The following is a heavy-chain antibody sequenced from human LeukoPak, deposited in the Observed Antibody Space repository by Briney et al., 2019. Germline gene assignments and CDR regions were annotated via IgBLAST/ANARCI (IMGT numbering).Heavy chain of an antibody. CDR2: INHSGST. V-gene: IGHV4-34*01. J-gene: IGHJ6*03. CDR3: ARGMAGDFYCYYYMDV. Sequence: PSETLSLTCAVYGGSFSGYYWSWIRQPPGKGLEWIGEINHSGSTNYNPSLKSRVTISVDTSKNQFSLKLSSVTAADTAVYYCARGMAGDFYCYYYMDVWGKGTTVTVSS. D-gene: IGHD6-19*01. CDR1: GGSFSGYY.